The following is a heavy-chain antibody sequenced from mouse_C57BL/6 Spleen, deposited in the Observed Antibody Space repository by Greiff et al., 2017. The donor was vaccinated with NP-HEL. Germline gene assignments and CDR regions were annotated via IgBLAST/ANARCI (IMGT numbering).Heavy chain of an antibody. V-gene: IGHV2-6*03. D-gene: IGHD2-5*01. CDR3: ARAYYSNYVRAMDY. CDR2: IWSDGST. Sequence: VQLQQSGPGLVEPSQSLSITCTVSGFSLTSYGVHWVRQPPGKGLEWLVVIWSDGSTTYNSALKSRLSISKDNSKSQVFLKMNSLQTDDTAMYYCARAYYSNYVRAMDYWGQGTSVTVSS. CDR1: GFSLTSYG. J-gene: IGHJ4*01.